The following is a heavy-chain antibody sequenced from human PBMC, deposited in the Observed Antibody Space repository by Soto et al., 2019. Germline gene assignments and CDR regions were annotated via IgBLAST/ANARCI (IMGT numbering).Heavy chain of an antibody. V-gene: IGHV1-8*01. CDR1: GYTFTSYD. J-gene: IGHJ4*02. CDR2: MNPNSGNT. D-gene: IGHD6-13*01. Sequence: QVQLVQSGAEVKKPGASVKVSCKASGYTFTSYDINWVRQATGQGLEWMGWMNPNSGNTGYAQKFQGRVTMTRNTSISTAYMELCSLGAEDTAVYYCARRGPIAGAGPWFGYWGQGPLVNGCS. CDR3: ARRGPIAGAGPWFGY.